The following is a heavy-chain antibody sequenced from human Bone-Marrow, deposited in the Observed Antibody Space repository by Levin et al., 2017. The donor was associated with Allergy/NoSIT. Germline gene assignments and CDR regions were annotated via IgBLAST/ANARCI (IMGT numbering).Heavy chain of an antibody. J-gene: IGHJ4*02. CDR1: GYSFTSYW. CDR3: ARYPASGSYQFDF. Sequence: KAGGSLRLSCKGSGYSFTSYWIGWVRQMPGKGLEWMGITYPGDSDTRYSPSFQGQVTISADESISTAYLQWSSLKASDTAMYYCARYPASGSYQFDFWGQGTLVTVSS. V-gene: IGHV5-51*01. CDR2: TYPGDSDT. D-gene: IGHD3-10*01.